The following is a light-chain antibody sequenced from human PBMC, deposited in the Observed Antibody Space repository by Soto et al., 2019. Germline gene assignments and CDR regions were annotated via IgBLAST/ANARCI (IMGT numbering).Light chain of an antibody. J-gene: IGLJ2*01. CDR1: SIGGKS. V-gene: IGLV3-21*01. CDR2: YDS. CDR3: QVWETSSGHQAI. Sequence: SYELTQPPSVSVAPGKTATITCGGNSIGGKSVHWYQQMPGQAPVLVISYDSDRPSGIPERFSGSNSGNTATLTISRVEPGDEADYYCQVWETSSGHQAIFGAGTKLTVL.